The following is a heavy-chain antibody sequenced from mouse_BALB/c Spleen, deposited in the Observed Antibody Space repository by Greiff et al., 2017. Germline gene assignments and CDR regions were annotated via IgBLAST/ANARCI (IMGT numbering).Heavy chain of an antibody. CDR1: GYSITSDYA. CDR2: ISYSGST. V-gene: IGHV3-2*02. Sequence: EVKLMESGPGLVKPSQSLSLTCTVTGYSITSDYAWNWIRQFPGNKLEWMGYISYSGSTSYNPSLKSRISITRDTSKNQFFLQLNSVTTEDTATYYCARHDYLYYAMDYWGQGTSVTVSS. CDR3: ARHDYLYYAMDY. J-gene: IGHJ4*01. D-gene: IGHD2-4*01.